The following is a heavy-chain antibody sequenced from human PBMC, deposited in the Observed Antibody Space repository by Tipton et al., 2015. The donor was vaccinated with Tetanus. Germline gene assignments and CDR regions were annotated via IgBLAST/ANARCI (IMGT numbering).Heavy chain of an antibody. J-gene: IGHJ4*02. CDR2: IDYFGST. V-gene: IGHV4-61*08. Sequence: TLSLTCTVSGGSVNSGGYYWSWIRQSPGKGLEWIGYIDYFGSTKYNPSLKSRVAMSVDTSKNQLSLRLNSVTSADTAVYYCARTSGYMYSDCWGQGTLVTVSS. CDR1: GGSVNSGGYY. CDR3: ARTSGYMYSDC. D-gene: IGHD3-3*01.